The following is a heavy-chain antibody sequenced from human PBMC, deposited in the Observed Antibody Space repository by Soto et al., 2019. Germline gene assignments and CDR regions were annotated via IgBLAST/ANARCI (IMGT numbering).Heavy chain of an antibody. CDR2: IYYSGST. CDR1: GGSISSSSYY. J-gene: IGHJ4*02. Sequence: QLQLQESGPGLVKPSETLSLTCTVSGGSISSSSYYWGWIRQPPGKGLEWIGSIYYSGSTYYNPSLTSRVTISVDTSKNQFSLKLSSVTAADTAVYYCARQRGYYDSSGYYPTEVDYWGQGTLVTVSS. CDR3: ARQRGYYDSSGYYPTEVDY. V-gene: IGHV4-39*01. D-gene: IGHD3-22*01.